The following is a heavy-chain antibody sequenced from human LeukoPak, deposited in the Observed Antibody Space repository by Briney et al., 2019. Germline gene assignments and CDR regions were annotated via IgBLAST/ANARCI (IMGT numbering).Heavy chain of an antibody. J-gene: IGHJ2*01. Sequence: GGSLRLSCAASGFTVSTNYMNWVRQAPGKGLEWVSILYSGSDTYYADSVKGRFTISRDSSKNILFLQMNNLRAEDTAVYYCARVGDHFHWYLDLWGRGTPVTVSS. D-gene: IGHD3-10*01. CDR1: GFTVSTNY. CDR2: LYSGSDT. V-gene: IGHV3-53*01. CDR3: ARVGDHFHWYLDL.